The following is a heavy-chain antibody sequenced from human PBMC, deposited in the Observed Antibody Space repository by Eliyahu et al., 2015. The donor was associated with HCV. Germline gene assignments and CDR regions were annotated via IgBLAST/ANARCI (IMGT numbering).Heavy chain of an antibody. Sequence: QVQVVESGGGVVQPGRSLRLSCAASGFTFNDYAMXWVRQAPGKRLEWVAVISYDGSTKYYADSVKGRFTISRDNSKNTLYLQMNSLRAEDTAVYYCARLAGSNYYDNSGISFNFDSWGQGTLVTVSS. D-gene: IGHD3-22*01. CDR2: ISYDGSTK. J-gene: IGHJ4*02. CDR3: ARLAGSNYYDNSGISFNFDS. CDR1: GFTFNDYA. V-gene: IGHV3-30-3*01.